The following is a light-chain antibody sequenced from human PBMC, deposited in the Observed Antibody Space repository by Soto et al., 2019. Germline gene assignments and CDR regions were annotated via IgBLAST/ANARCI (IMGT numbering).Light chain of an antibody. CDR2: GSS. CDR3: QQYGSSGT. J-gene: IGKJ1*01. Sequence: DIVLTQSPGTLSLSPGERATLSCRASQSVGSSYLAWYQQKPGQAPRLLIHGSSSRATGIPDRFSGSGSGTDFTLTINRLEPEDFAVYYCQQYGSSGTFGQGTKVEIK. V-gene: IGKV3-20*01. CDR1: QSVGSSY.